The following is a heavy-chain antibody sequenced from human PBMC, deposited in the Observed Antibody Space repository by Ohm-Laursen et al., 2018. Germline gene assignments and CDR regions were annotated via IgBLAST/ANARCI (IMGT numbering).Heavy chain of an antibody. Sequence: GSLRLSCAASGFTVSDYYMSWIRQAPGKGLEWVSYISSSGSTIYYADSVKGRFTISRDNAKNPLYLQMNSLRAEDTAAYYCARGGQQQVEDYWGQGTLVTVSS. CDR2: ISSSGSTI. CDR1: GFTVSDYY. V-gene: IGHV3-11*01. J-gene: IGHJ4*02. CDR3: ARGGQQQVEDY. D-gene: IGHD6-13*01.